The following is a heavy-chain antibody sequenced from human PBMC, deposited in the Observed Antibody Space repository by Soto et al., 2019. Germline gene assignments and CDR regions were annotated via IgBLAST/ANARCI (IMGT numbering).Heavy chain of an antibody. CDR1: GGSISSAGYA. V-gene: IGHV4-31*01. D-gene: IGHD3-22*01. CDR2: IYNSGTT. J-gene: IGHJ4*02. Sequence: QVQLRESGPGLVKPSQTLSLTCTVSGGSISSAGYAWSWIRHHPGKGLEWIGHIYNSGTTFYNPSLTSPPXTXRXXSKSTFSLKLSSATAAATAVYYCASFRAYYARSASSSRSDYWGQGTLVTVSS. CDR3: ASFRAYYARSASSSRSDY.